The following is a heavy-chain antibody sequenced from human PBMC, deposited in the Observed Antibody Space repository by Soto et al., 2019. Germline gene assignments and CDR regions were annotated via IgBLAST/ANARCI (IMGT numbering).Heavy chain of an antibody. J-gene: IGHJ4*02. CDR2: ISYDGSNK. CDR3: AIAALSYYFDY. V-gene: IGHV3-30-3*01. Sequence: QVQLVESGGGVVQPGRSLRLSCAASGFTFSSYAMHWVRQAPGKGLEWVAVISYDGSNKYYADSVKGRFTISRDNSKNTLYLQMNSLRAEDTAVYYCAIAALSYYFDYWGQGTLVTVSS. CDR1: GFTFSSYA. D-gene: IGHD3-16*02.